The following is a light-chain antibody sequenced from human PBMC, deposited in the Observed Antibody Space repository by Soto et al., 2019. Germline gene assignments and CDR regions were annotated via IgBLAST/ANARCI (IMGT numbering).Light chain of an antibody. CDR3: QQFGSSLYT. V-gene: IGKV3-20*01. Sequence: EIVLTQSPGTLSLSPGEMSTLSCRTSQSVTSSYLAWYQQKPGQAPRLLIYAASSRATGIPDRFSGSGSGTDFTLTISGLEPEDFAVYYCQQFGSSLYTFGQGPRWIS. CDR2: AAS. CDR1: QSVTSSY. J-gene: IGKJ2*01.